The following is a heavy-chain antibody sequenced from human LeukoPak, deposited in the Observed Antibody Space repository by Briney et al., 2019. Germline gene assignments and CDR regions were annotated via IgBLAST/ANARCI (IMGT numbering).Heavy chain of an antibody. D-gene: IGHD6-13*01. CDR1: GGSIXSGSYY. CDR2: IYTSGST. V-gene: IGHV4-61*02. Sequence: XTVSGGSIXSGSYYWSWIRQPAGKGLEWIGRIYTSGSTNYNPSLKSRVTISVDTSKNQFSLKLSSVTAADTAVYYCARGRAAARIYYFDYWGQGTLVTVSS. CDR3: ARGRAAARIYYFDY. J-gene: IGHJ4*02.